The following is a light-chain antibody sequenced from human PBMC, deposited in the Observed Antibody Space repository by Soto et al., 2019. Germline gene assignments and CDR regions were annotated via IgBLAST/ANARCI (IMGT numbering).Light chain of an antibody. V-gene: IGLV1-44*01. CDR1: SSNIGSNT. CDR2: NNS. Sequence: QSVLTQPPSASGTPGQRLTISCSGSSSNIGSNTVNWYQQLPGTAPKLLIFNNSQRPSGVPDRFSGSKSGTSASLAISGLQSADEADYYCAAWADSLNGLLFGGGTKLTVL. CDR3: AAWADSLNGLL. J-gene: IGLJ2*01.